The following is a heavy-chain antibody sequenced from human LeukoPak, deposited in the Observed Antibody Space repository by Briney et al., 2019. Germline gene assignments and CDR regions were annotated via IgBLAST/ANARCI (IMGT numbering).Heavy chain of an antibody. Sequence: VASVKVSCKASGYTFTGYYMHWVRQAPGQGLEWMGGIIPIFGTANYAQKFQGRVTITTDESTSTAYMELSSLRSEDTAVYYCANFSILQQRNFDYWGQGTLVTVSS. J-gene: IGHJ4*02. V-gene: IGHV1-69*05. CDR2: IIPIFGTA. D-gene: IGHD6-25*01. CDR3: ANFSILQQRNFDY. CDR1: GYTFTGYY.